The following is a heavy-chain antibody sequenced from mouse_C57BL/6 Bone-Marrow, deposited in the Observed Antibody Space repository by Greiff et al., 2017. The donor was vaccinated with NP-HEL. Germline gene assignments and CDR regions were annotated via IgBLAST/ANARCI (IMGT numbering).Heavy chain of an antibody. V-gene: IGHV1-55*01. CDR3: ARGGSSGFPGAY. D-gene: IGHD3-2*02. CDR2: IYPGSGST. Sequence: VQLQQPGAELVKPGASVKMSCKASGYTFTGYWITWVKQRPGQGLEWIGEIYPGSGSTNYNEKFKSKATLTVDTSSSTAYMQLSSLTSEDSAVYYCARGGSSGFPGAYWGQGTLVTVSA. J-gene: IGHJ3*01. CDR1: GYTFTGYW.